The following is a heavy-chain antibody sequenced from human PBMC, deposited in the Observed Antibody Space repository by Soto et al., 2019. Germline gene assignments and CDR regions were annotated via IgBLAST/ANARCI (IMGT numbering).Heavy chain of an antibody. CDR2: IRGGGGRT. CDR3: ARGCGRASCPYYFAS. CDR1: GFTFGSYG. J-gene: IGHJ4*02. V-gene: IGHV3-23*01. D-gene: IGHD2-2*01. Sequence: GGSLRLSCAASGFTFGSYGMSWVRQTPGKGLEWVSAIRGGGGRTYYSDSVKGRFTISRDDSKNTLYLQMNSLRAEDTTVYYCARGCGRASCPYYFASWGRGTLVTVSS.